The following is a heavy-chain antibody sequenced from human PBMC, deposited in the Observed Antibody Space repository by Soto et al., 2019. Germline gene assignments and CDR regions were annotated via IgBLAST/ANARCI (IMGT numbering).Heavy chain of an antibody. V-gene: IGHV4-31*03. CDR1: GGSISSGGYY. D-gene: IGHD3-9*01. CDR2: IYYSGST. J-gene: IGHJ6*02. CDR3: AREGVLRYFDWSRMDYYYGMDV. Sequence: SETLSLTCTVSGGSISSGGYYWSWIRQHPGKGLEWIGYIYYSGSTYYNPSLKSRVTISVDTSKNQFSLKLSSVTAADTAVYYCAREGVLRYFDWSRMDYYYGMDVWGQGTTVT.